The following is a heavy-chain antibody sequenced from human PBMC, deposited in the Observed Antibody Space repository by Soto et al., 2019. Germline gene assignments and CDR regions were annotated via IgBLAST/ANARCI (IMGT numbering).Heavy chain of an antibody. Sequence: GGSLRLSCAASGIAFSNYSMNWVRQAPGKGLEWVSAISSSSGSTYYAASVKGRFTISRDNSKNTLYLQMNSLRAEDTAVYYCAKVEYTYYYYGMDVWGQGTTVTVSS. CDR1: GIAFSNYS. D-gene: IGHD1-1*01. J-gene: IGHJ6*02. CDR2: ISSSSGST. CDR3: AKVEYTYYYYGMDV. V-gene: IGHV3-23*01.